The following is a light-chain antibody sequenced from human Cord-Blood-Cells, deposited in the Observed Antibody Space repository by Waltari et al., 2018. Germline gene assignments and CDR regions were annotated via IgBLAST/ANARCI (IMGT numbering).Light chain of an antibody. CDR2: YAS. CDR1: QSISSW. Sequence: DIQMTQSPSTLSASVGDRVTITCRASQSISSWLAWYQQKPGKAPKLLIYYASSLESGVPSRFSVRGSGTEFTLTISSLQPDDFATYYCQQYNSYSKTFGPGTKVDIK. CDR3: QQYNSYSKT. J-gene: IGKJ3*01. V-gene: IGKV1-5*01.